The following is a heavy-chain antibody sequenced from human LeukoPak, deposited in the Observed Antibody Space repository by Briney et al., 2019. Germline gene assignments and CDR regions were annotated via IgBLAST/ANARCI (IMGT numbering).Heavy chain of an antibody. CDR3: ATENASGSYFDY. J-gene: IGHJ4*02. CDR1: GYTLTELS. Sequence: ASVKVSCKVSGYTLTELSMHWVRQAPGKGLEWMGGFDPEDAETIYAQKFQGGVTMTEDTSTDTAYMELSSLRSEDTAVYYCATENASGSYFDYWGQGTLVAVTS. V-gene: IGHV1-24*01. D-gene: IGHD3-10*01. CDR2: FDPEDAET.